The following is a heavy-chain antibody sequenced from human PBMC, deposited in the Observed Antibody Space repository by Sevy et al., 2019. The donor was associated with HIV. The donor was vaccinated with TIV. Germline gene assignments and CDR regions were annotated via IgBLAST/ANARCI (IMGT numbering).Heavy chain of an antibody. D-gene: IGHD3-3*01. CDR2: IWYDGSNK. CDR1: GFTFSSYG. Sequence: GGSLRLSCAASGFTFSSYGMHWVRQAPGKGLEWVAVIWYDGSNKYYADSVKGRFTISRENSKNTLYLQMNSLRAEDTAVYYCARGVPTYYDFWSGYYTGQNYYYGMDVWGQGTTVTVSS. V-gene: IGHV3-33*01. J-gene: IGHJ6*02. CDR3: ARGVPTYYDFWSGYYTGQNYYYGMDV.